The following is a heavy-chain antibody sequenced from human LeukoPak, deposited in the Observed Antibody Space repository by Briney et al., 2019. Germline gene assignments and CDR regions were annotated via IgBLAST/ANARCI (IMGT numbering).Heavy chain of an antibody. J-gene: IGHJ6*02. Sequence: GGSLRLSCAASGFTFSSYGISWVRQAPGKGLEWVSAISNSGGSTPYADSVKGRFTISRDNSKNTLYLQMNSLRGEDTAVYYCARGPWSAAGYNGMDVWGQGTTVTVSS. D-gene: IGHD6-13*01. V-gene: IGHV3-23*01. CDR2: ISNSGGST. CDR1: GFTFSSYG. CDR3: ARGPWSAAGYNGMDV.